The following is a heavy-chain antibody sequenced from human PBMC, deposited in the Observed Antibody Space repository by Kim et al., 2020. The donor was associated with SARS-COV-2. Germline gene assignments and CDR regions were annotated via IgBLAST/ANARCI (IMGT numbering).Heavy chain of an antibody. CDR3: ARPAARGMDV. CDR2: INHSGST. CDR1: GGSFSGYY. D-gene: IGHD2-2*01. V-gene: IGHV4-34*01. Sequence: SETLSLTCAVYGGSFSGYYWSWIRQPPGKGLEWIGEINHSGSTNYNPSLRSRVTISVDTSKNQFSLKLSSVTAADTAVYYCARPAARGMDVWGQGTTVTVSS. J-gene: IGHJ6*02.